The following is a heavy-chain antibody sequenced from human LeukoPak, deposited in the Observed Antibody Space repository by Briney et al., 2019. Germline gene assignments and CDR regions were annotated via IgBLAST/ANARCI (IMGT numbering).Heavy chain of an antibody. CDR1: GFTFSSFG. D-gene: IGHD1-7*01. Sequence: GGSLRLSCAASGFTFSSFGIHWVRQAPGKGLEWVAFIRYDGSNKYYADSVKGRFTISRDNSKNTLYLQMNSLRPEDTAVYYCARWYSVGWNYYFDLWGRGTLVTVSS. V-gene: IGHV3-30*02. J-gene: IGHJ2*01. CDR2: IRYDGSNK. CDR3: ARWYSVGWNYYFDL.